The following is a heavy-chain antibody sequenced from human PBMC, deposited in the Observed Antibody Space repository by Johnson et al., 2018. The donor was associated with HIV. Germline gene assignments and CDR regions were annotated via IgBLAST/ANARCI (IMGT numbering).Heavy chain of an antibody. J-gene: IGHJ3*02. CDR1: GFTVSSNY. CDR3: ARGYTWNDVSI. D-gene: IGHD1-1*01. Sequence: QMLLVESGGGVVQPGRSLRLSCAASGFTVSSNYMSWVRQAPGKGLEWVAVISYDGSNKYYADSVKGRFTISRDNSKNTLYLQMNSLRAEDTAVYYCARGYTWNDVSIWGQGTMVTVSS. V-gene: IGHV3-30-3*01. CDR2: ISYDGSNK.